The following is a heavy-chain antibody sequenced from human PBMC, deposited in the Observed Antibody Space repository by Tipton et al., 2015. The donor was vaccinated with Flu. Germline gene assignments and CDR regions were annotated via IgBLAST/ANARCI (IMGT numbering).Heavy chain of an antibody. CDR3: AKDVGVNKYYFDY. V-gene: IGHV3-23*01. Sequence: SLRLSCAAPGFTFSSYAMSWVRQALGKGLEWVSGISGSGGSTYYADSVKGRFTISRDNSKNTLYLQMNSLRADDTAVYYCAKDVGVNKYYFDYWGQGTLVTVSS. J-gene: IGHJ4*02. CDR2: ISGSGGST. D-gene: IGHD1-26*01. CDR1: GFTFSSYA.